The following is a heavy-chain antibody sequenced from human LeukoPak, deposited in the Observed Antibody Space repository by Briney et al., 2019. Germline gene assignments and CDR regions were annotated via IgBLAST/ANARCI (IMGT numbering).Heavy chain of an antibody. V-gene: IGHV1-18*01. D-gene: IGHD3-22*01. CDR1: GYAFVSYD. CDR2: ISSYNGNT. CDR3: ARHYHDSSGSYYFYYFDY. Sequence: ASVKVSCKTPGYAFVSYDISWVRQAPGQGLEWMGWISSYNGNTNYARGIQGRVTLTTDTSTRTAYMELRSLRSDDTAVYYCARHYHDSSGSYYFYYFDYWGQGTLVTVSS. J-gene: IGHJ4*02.